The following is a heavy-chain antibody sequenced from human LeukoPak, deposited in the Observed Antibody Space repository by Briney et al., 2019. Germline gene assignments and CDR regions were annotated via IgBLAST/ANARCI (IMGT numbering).Heavy chain of an antibody. CDR2: ISSSGSTI. D-gene: IGHD1-26*01. J-gene: IGHJ3*02. CDR3: ARDATSRAPMDPPTNAFDI. Sequence: GGSLRLSCAASGFTFSDYYMSWIRQAPGKGLEWVSYISSSGSTIYYADSVKGRFTISRDNAKNSLYLQMNSLRAEDTAVYYCARDATSRAPMDPPTNAFDIWGQGTKVTVSS. V-gene: IGHV3-11*01. CDR1: GFTFSDYY.